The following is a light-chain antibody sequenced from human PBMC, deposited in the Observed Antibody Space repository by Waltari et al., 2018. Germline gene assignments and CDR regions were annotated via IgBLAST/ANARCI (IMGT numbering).Light chain of an antibody. Sequence: QSALTQHRPVSGSPGQSVTISCTGTSSDVCCYNNVYWFQQHPGKAPKLMIHDVSKRPAGVPDRCSGSKSGNTASLTISGLQADDETDYYCCSYAGRYTWVFGGGTKLTVL. CDR1: SSDVCCYNN. V-gene: IGLV2-11*01. CDR3: CSYAGRYTWV. CDR2: DVS. J-gene: IGLJ3*02.